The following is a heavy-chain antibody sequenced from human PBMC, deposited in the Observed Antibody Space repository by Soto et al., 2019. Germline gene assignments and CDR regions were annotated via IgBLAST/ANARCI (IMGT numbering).Heavy chain of an antibody. V-gene: IGHV4-59*11. CDR1: GASIISHS. CDR2: IYPSGST. D-gene: IGHD3-10*01. Sequence: SETLSLTCIVSGASIISHSWSWSWIRQPPGKGLEWIGYIYPSGSTTYNPSLKSRVTMSLDTSKNQVSLKVSSLTAADTAVYFCAGDYGSGSYRFDYWGQGTLVTVSS. J-gene: IGHJ4*02. CDR3: AGDYGSGSYRFDY.